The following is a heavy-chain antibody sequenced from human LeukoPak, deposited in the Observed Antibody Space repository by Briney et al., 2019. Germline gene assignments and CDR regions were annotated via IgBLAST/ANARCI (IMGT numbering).Heavy chain of an antibody. D-gene: IGHD2-15*01. J-gene: IGHJ4*02. V-gene: IGHV7-4-1*02. Sequence: GASVKVSCKASGYTFTSYAMNWVRQAPGQGLEWMGWINTNTGNPTYAQGFTGRFVFSLDTSVSTAYLQISSLKAEDTAVYYCARYQRYCSGGSCFPALYYFDYWGQGTLVTVSS. CDR2: INTNTGNP. CDR3: ARYQRYCSGGSCFPALYYFDY. CDR1: GYTFTSYA.